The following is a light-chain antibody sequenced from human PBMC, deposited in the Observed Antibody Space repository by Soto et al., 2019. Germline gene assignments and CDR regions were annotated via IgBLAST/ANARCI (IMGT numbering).Light chain of an antibody. CDR1: SSNIGAGYA. Sequence: QSALTQPPSVSGAPGQRVTISCTGSSSNIGAGYAVHWYQQLPGTAPKLLIYDNNNRPSGVPDRFSGSESGTSASLAITGLQAEDEADYYCQSYDSSLSGVVFGGGTQLTVL. V-gene: IGLV1-40*01. J-gene: IGLJ2*01. CDR2: DNN. CDR3: QSYDSSLSGVV.